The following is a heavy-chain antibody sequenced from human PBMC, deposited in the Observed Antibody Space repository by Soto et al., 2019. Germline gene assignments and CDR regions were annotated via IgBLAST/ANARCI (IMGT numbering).Heavy chain of an antibody. CDR2: ITGGNT. CDR3: VKDKERGGYDSDFDS. Sequence: EVQLLESGGGLIQPGGSLRLSCAASGFTLGTYGMGWVRQAPGKGLEWVSTITGGNTYYAVSVKGRFTISRDNSKNTLYLQMSNLRAEDTALYYCVKDKERGGYDSDFDSWGQGTLVTVSS. D-gene: IGHD3-3*01. V-gene: IGHV3-23*01. CDR1: GFTLGTYG. J-gene: IGHJ4*02.